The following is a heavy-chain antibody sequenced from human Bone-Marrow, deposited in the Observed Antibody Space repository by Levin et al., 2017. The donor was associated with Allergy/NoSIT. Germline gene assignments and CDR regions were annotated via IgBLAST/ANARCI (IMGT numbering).Heavy chain of an antibody. CDR2: IYYSGST. V-gene: IGHV4-39*07. Sequence: PSETLSLTCTVSGGSISSSSYYWGWIRQPPGKGLEWIGSIYYSGSTYYNPSLKSRVTISVDTSKNQFSLKLSSVTAADTAVYYCASWSYSSGWYGPLFDYWGQGTLVTVSS. CDR3: ASWSYSSGWYGPLFDY. J-gene: IGHJ4*02. D-gene: IGHD6-19*01. CDR1: GGSISSSSYY.